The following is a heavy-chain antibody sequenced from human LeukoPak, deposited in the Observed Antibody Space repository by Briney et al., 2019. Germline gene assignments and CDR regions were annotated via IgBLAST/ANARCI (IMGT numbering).Heavy chain of an antibody. J-gene: IGHJ4*02. V-gene: IGHV1-2*02. CDR3: ARDSYGGNARGGY. CDR2: INPNSGGT. CDR1: GYTFTGYY. D-gene: IGHD4-23*01. Sequence: VASVTVSCKASGYTFTGYYLHWVRQAPGQGLEWMGWINPNSGGTNYAQRFQGRVTMTRDTSISTAYMELSRLRSDDTAVYYCARDSYGGNARGGYWGQGTLVTVSS.